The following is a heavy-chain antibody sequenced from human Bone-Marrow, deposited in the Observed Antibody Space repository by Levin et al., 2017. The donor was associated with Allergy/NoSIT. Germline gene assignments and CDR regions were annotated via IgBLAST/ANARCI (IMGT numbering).Heavy chain of an antibody. Sequence: LSLPCAASGFPFSTYGMSWVRQAPGKGLEWVSAINDGGGDTYYADSVQGRFIISRDNSKSTLFLQMNSLRAEDTAVYYCAKRVQYSDGGHFDYWGQGTLVTVSS. D-gene: IGHD5-18*01. CDR3: AKRVQYSDGGHFDY. CDR2: INDGGGDT. CDR1: GFPFSTYG. V-gene: IGHV3-23*01. J-gene: IGHJ4*02.